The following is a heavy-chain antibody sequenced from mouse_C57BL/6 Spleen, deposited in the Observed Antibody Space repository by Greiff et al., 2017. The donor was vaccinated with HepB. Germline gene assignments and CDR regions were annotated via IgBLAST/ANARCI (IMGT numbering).Heavy chain of an antibody. CDR2: IYPGSGNT. V-gene: IGHV1-76*01. Sequence: QVQLQQSGAELVRPGASVKLSCKASGYTFTDYYINWVKQRPGQGLEWIARIYPGSGNTYYNEKFKGKATLTAEKSSSTAYMQLSSLTSEDSAVYLCARHDGYYDFDYWGQGTTLTVSS. J-gene: IGHJ2*01. CDR1: GYTFTDYY. D-gene: IGHD2-3*01. CDR3: ARHDGYYDFDY.